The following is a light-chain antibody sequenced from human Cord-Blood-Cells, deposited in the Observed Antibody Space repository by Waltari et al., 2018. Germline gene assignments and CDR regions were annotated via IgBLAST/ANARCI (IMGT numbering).Light chain of an antibody. CDR2: YDS. V-gene: IGLV3-21*04. J-gene: IGLJ3*02. Sequence: SYVLTQPPSVSVAPGKTARITCGGNNIGSTSVHWYQQKPGQAPVLVLYYDSDRPSGIPERFSGSNSGNTASRTISRGEAGDEADYYCPVWDRSSDHPVFGGGTKLTVL. CDR3: PVWDRSSDHPV. CDR1: NIGSTS.